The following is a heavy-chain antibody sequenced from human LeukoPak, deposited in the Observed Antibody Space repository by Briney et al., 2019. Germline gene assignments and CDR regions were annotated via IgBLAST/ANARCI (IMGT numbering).Heavy chain of an antibody. V-gene: IGHV3-11*01. D-gene: IGHD6-13*01. Sequence: GSLRLSCAASGFTFSDYYMSWIRQAPGKGLEWVSYISSSGSTIYYADSVKGRFTISRDNAKNSLYLQMNSLRAEDTAVYYCARGHSSSWYNLFDPWGQGTLVTVSS. CDR3: ARGHSSSWYNLFDP. CDR2: ISSSGSTI. CDR1: GFTFSDYY. J-gene: IGHJ5*02.